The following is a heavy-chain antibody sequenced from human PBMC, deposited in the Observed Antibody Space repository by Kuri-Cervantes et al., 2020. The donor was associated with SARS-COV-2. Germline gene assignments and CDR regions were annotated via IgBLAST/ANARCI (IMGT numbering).Heavy chain of an antibody. CDR1: GDSITNYY. Sequence: LSCTVSGDSITNYYWSWIRQPAGKGLEWIGRINVSGATNYSPSLKSRITMSVDTSKNHFSLKLTSVTAADTAVYYCARDSVVAAGRMDVWGQGTTVTVSS. J-gene: IGHJ6*02. CDR3: ARDSVVAAGRMDV. V-gene: IGHV4-4*07. CDR2: INVSGAT. D-gene: IGHD6-19*01.